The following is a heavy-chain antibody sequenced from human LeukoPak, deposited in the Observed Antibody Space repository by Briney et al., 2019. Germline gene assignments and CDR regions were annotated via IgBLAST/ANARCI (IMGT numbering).Heavy chain of an antibody. CDR3: ARVHGIAAAGPFDY. Sequence: SQTLSLTCTVSGGSISSGDYYWSWIRQPPGKGLEWIGYIYYSGSTYYNPSLKSRVTISVDTSKNQFSLKLSSVTAADTAMYYCARVHGIAAAGPFDYWGQGTLVTVSP. CDR1: GGSISSGDYY. CDR2: IYYSGST. V-gene: IGHV4-30-4*01. J-gene: IGHJ4*02. D-gene: IGHD6-13*01.